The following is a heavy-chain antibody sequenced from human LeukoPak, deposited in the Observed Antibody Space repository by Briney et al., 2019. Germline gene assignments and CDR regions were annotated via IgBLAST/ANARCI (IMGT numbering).Heavy chain of an antibody. D-gene: IGHD6-19*01. CDR2: ISSSSTTI. J-gene: IGHJ4*02. Sequence: GGSLRLSCAASGFTFSTYNMNWVRQAPGQGLEWVSYISSSSTTIYYADSVKGRFTISRDSAKNSLYLQMNILRAEDTAVYYCARDEPVAVAGYDYWGQGTLVTVSS. V-gene: IGHV3-48*01. CDR1: GFTFSTYN. CDR3: ARDEPVAVAGYDY.